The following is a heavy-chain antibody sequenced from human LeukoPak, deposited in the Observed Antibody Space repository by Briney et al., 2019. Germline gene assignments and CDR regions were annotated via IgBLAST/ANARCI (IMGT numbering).Heavy chain of an antibody. Sequence: PSQTLSLTCTVSGGSISSGSYYWSWIRQPAGKGLEWIGRIYTSGSTNYNPSLKSRVTISVDTSKNQFSLKLSSVTAADTAVYYCARDYDLWGQGTLVTVSS. CDR1: GGSISSGSYY. J-gene: IGHJ5*02. CDR3: ARDYDL. CDR2: IYTSGST. V-gene: IGHV4-61*02.